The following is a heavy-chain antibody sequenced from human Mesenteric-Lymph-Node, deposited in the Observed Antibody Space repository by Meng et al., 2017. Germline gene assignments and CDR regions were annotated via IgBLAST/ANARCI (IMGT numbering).Heavy chain of an antibody. D-gene: IGHD6-19*01. J-gene: IGHJ4*02. CDR3: ARGSVQWVVYGLINDY. CDR2: INTNTGNP. V-gene: IGHV7-4-1*02. Sequence: ASVKVSCKASGYTFTSYYMHWVRQAPGQGLEWMGWINTNTGNPTYAQGFTGRFVFSLDTSVSTAYLQISSLKAEDTAVYYCARGSVQWVVYGLINDYWGQGTLVTVSS. CDR1: GYTFTSYY.